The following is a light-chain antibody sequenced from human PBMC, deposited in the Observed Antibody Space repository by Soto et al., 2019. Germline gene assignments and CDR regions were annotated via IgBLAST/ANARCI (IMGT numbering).Light chain of an antibody. J-gene: IGKJ4*01. V-gene: IGKV1-9*01. CDR1: QGISSY. Sequence: IQLTQSPSSLSASVGDRVTITCRASQGISSYLAWYQQKPGKAPKLLIYAASTLQSGVPPRFSGSGSGTDFTLTISSLQPEDFATYYCQQLNAYPLPFGGGTKVEI. CDR2: AAS. CDR3: QQLNAYPLP.